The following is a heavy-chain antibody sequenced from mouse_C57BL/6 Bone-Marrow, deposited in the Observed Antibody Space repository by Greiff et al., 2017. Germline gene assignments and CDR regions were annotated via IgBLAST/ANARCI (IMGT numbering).Heavy chain of an antibody. J-gene: IGHJ3*01. D-gene: IGHD2-5*01. CDR2: IDPSDSYT. V-gene: IGHV1-59*01. Sequence: QVQLQQPGAELVRPGTSVKLSCKASGYTFTSYWMPWVKQRPGQGLEWIGVIDPSDSYTNYNQKFKGKATLTVDTYSSTAYMQLSSLTSEDSAVYYCARAYYSNFFAYWGQGTLVTVSA. CDR3: ARAYYSNFFAY. CDR1: GYTFTSYW.